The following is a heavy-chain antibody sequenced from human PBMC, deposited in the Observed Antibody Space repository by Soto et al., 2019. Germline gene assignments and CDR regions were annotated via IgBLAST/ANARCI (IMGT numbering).Heavy chain of an antibody. J-gene: IGHJ2*01. CDR2: IYYSGST. Sequence: QVQLQESGPGLVKPSQTLSLTCTVSGGSISSGGYYWSWIRQHPGKGLEWSGYIYYSGSTYYNPSLKSRVTISVDTSKNQFSLKLSSVTAADTAVYYCARDPGWVTQVPWYFDLWGRGTLVTVSS. CDR1: GGSISSGGYY. D-gene: IGHD2-21*02. CDR3: ARDPGWVTQVPWYFDL. V-gene: IGHV4-31*03.